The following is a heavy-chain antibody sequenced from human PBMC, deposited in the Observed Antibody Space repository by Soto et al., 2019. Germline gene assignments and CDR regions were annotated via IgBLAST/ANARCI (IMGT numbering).Heavy chain of an antibody. D-gene: IGHD6-13*01. CDR1: GYTFTGYY. V-gene: IGHV1-2*04. Sequence: ASVKVSCKASGYTFTGYYMHWVRQAPGQGLEWMGWINPNSGGTNYAQKFQGWVTMTRDTSISTAYMELSRLRSDDTAVYYCARELRGSSWYPNYYYYGMDVWGQGTTVTVSS. J-gene: IGHJ6*02. CDR3: ARELRGSSWYPNYYYYGMDV. CDR2: INPNSGGT.